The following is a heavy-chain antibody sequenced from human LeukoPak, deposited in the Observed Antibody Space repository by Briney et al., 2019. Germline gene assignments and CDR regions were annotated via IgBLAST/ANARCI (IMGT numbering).Heavy chain of an antibody. D-gene: IGHD5/OR15-5a*01. V-gene: IGHV4-39*01. Sequence: SETLSLTCTVSGGSISRSSSYWGWIRQPPGKGLEWIASIYYSGNTYYNPSLKRRVNISVDTSKNQVSLKLSSVTAADTAVYYCARRRTVSTTGRFDPWGQGILVTVSS. CDR3: ARRRTVSTTGRFDP. CDR2: IYYSGNT. J-gene: IGHJ5*02. CDR1: GGSISRSSSY.